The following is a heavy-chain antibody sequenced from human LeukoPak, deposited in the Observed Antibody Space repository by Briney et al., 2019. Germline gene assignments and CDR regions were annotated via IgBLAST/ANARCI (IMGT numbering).Heavy chain of an antibody. CDR2: LSSSGSSI. V-gene: IGHV3-48*03. J-gene: IGHJ5*02. Sequence: GGALRLSCAASGFPLSSYDMNWVRQAPGKGLEWVSYLSSSGSSIDYADSVKGRFTISRDNAKNSLYLQMNSLRAEDTAFYYCAIYIVATIELNWFDPWGQGTLVTVSS. D-gene: IGHD5-12*01. CDR3: AIYIVATIELNWFDP. CDR1: GFPLSSYD.